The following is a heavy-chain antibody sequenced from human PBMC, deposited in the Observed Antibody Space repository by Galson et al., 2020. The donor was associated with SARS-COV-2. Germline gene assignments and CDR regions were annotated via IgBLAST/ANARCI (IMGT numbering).Heavy chain of an antibody. D-gene: IGHD3-3*01. Sequence: GGSLRLSCAASGFTFSNAWMSRVRQAPGKGLEWVGRIKSKTDGGTTDYAAPVKDRFTISRDDSKNTLYLQMNSLKTEDTAVYYCTTGTTRSTRHYDFWSGYSEYYYYYMDVWGKGTTVTVSS. CDR3: TTGTTRSTRHYDFWSGYSEYYYYYMDV. J-gene: IGHJ6*03. CDR2: IKSKTDGGTT. CDR1: GFTFSNAW. V-gene: IGHV3-15*01.